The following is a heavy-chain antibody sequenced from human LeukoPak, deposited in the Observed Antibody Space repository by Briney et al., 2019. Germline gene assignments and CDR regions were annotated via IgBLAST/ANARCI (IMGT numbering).Heavy chain of an antibody. V-gene: IGHV4-4*02. Sequence: PSETLSLTCAVSGGSISSSNWWSWVRQPPGKGLEWIGEIYHSGSTNYNPSLKSRVTISVDKSKNQFSLKLSSVTAADTAVYYCARFWASGSSWYPGYYFDYWGQGTLVTVSS. CDR1: GGSISSSNW. D-gene: IGHD6-13*01. CDR2: IYHSGST. J-gene: IGHJ4*02. CDR3: ARFWASGSSWYPGYYFDY.